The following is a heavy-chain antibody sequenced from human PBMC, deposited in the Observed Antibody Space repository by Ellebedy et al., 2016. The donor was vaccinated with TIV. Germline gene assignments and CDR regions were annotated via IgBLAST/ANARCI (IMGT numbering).Heavy chain of an antibody. Sequence: GGSLRLSCAASGFTVSSNNMNWVRQAPGKGLEWVSVIHSGDTTDYADSVKGRFTISRDNSKNTLYLQMNSLRAEDTAAYYCGRDLFSGSYGSQHWGQGTPVTVSS. V-gene: IGHV3-66*01. CDR1: GFTVSSNN. CDR3: GRDLFSGSYGSQH. CDR2: IHSGDTT. J-gene: IGHJ1*01. D-gene: IGHD1-26*01.